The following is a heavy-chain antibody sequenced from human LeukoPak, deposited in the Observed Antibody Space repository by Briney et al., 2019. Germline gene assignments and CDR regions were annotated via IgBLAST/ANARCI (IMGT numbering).Heavy chain of an antibody. CDR2: ITGSGGNT. D-gene: IGHD3-9*01. V-gene: IGHV3-23*01. CDR3: AKWGDYDVLTGYYVSDY. CDR1: GFTFSNYA. J-gene: IGHJ4*02. Sequence: GASLRPSCAASGFTFSNYAMSWVRQAPGKGLEWVSAITGSGGNTYYADFVKGRFTISRDNSKNTVFLQMNSLRAEDTAVYYCAKWGDYDVLTGYYVSDYWGQGTLVTVSS.